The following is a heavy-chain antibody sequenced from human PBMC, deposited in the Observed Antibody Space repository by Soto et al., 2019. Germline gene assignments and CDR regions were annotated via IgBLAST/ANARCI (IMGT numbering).Heavy chain of an antibody. D-gene: IGHD1-1*01. J-gene: IGHJ6*02. V-gene: IGHV1-69*12. Sequence: QVQLVQSGPEVRQPGSSVRVSCKSSGGTFSSSAISWVRQAPGQGLEWMGGIIPIFGTADNAQKFQGRVTITEDESTTTAYMELSSLNSEDTAVYFCARDKDRVQLGGNCYYVMAVWGQGTTVTVSS. CDR3: ARDKDRVQLGGNCYYVMAV. CDR1: GGTFSSSA. CDR2: IIPIFGTA.